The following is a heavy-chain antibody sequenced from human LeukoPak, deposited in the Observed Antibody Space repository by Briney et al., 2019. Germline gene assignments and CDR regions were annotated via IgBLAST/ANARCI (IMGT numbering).Heavy chain of an antibody. Sequence: GGALRLSCAASGVNFGSYYMRWVRHAPGKVLEGVGNIKQDGSETSYVDSVKGRFTISRDNAKNSLFLQMNSLRDDDAAVYYCARDYTWNSLDYWGQGTLVTVSS. CDR2: IKQDGSET. CDR1: GVNFGSYY. D-gene: IGHD1-20*01. CDR3: ARDYTWNSLDY. V-gene: IGHV3-7*01. J-gene: IGHJ4*02.